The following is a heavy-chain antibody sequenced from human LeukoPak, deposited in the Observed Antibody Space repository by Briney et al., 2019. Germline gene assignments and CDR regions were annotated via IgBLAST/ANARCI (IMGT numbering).Heavy chain of an antibody. CDR2: IRSKANSYAT. CDR1: GFTFSGSA. CDR3: TTYYDSPSNWFDP. Sequence: PGGSLRLSCAASGFTFSGSAMHWVRQASGKGLEWVGRIRSKANSYATAYAASVKGRFTISRDDSKNTAYLQMNSLKTEDTAVYYCTTYYDSPSNWFDPWGQGTLVTVSS. J-gene: IGHJ5*02. V-gene: IGHV3-73*01. D-gene: IGHD3-3*01.